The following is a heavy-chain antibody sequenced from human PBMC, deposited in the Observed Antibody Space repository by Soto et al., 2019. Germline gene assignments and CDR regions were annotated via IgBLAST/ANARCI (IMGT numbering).Heavy chain of an antibody. Sequence: SETLSLTCTVSGGSISSYYWSWIRQPPGKGLEWIGYIYYSGSTNYNPSLKSRVTISVDTSKNQFSLKLSSVTAADTAVYYCARQKIVVVVAASATPPSPSGWFDPWGQGTLVTVSS. CDR1: GGSISSYY. V-gene: IGHV4-59*08. CDR3: ARQKIVVVVAASATPPSPSGWFDP. CDR2: IYYSGST. J-gene: IGHJ5*02. D-gene: IGHD2-15*01.